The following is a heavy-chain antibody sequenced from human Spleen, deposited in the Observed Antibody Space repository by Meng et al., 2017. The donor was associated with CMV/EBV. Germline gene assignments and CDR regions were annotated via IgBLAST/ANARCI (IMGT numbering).Heavy chain of an antibody. CDR2: VNPTSGDT. CDR1: GYGFNASY. Sequence: SGYGFNASYFPWVRQAPGQGLEWMGYVNPTSGDTQFRQNLQGRLAMTWDTSITTVFMELSRLTSADTALYYCARFPPKRGGDGFDWSWGQGTLVTVSS. J-gene: IGHJ5*02. V-gene: IGHV1-2*02. CDR3: ARFPPKRGGDGFDWS. D-gene: IGHD3-9*01.